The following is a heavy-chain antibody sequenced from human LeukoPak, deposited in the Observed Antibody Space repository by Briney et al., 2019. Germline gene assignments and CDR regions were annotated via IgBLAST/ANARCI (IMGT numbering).Heavy chain of an antibody. CDR2: MYYSGTT. Sequence: PSETLSLTCTVTGGSISTYDYYWSWIRQPPGKGLEWIGYMYYSGTTYYNPSLKSRVTMSVDTSKNQFSLKLSSVTAVDTAMYYCARDPYDFWSGFHWFDPWGQGTLVTVSS. CDR1: GGSISTYDYY. D-gene: IGHD3-3*01. J-gene: IGHJ5*02. V-gene: IGHV4-30-4*08. CDR3: ARDPYDFWSGFHWFDP.